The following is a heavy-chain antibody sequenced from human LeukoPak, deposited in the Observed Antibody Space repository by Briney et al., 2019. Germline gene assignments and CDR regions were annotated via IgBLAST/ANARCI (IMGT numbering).Heavy chain of an antibody. V-gene: IGHV5-51*01. CDR2: IYPGDSDT. Sequence: GESLKISCKGSGYSFTSYWIGWVRQMPGKGLEWMGIIYPGDSDTRYSPSFQGQVTISADKSVSTAYLQWSSLKASDTAMYYCARPSNYCSGGSCYSETFDYWGQGTLVTASS. CDR3: ARPSNYCSGGSCYSETFDY. CDR1: GYSFTSYW. J-gene: IGHJ4*02. D-gene: IGHD2-15*01.